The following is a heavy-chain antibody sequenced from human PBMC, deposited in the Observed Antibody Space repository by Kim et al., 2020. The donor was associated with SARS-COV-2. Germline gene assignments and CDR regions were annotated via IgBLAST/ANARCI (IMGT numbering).Heavy chain of an antibody. CDR1: GFTFNLFG. CDR2: VSYDGKTK. CDR3: AKGSAAAAVLDA. D-gene: IGHD6-25*01. Sequence: GGSLRLSCVGSGFTFNLFGMHWVRQAAGKGLEWLAVVSYDGKTKHYADSVKDRFSVFRDNPTNTVFLEINGLRGDDSGLYFCAKGSAAAAVLDAWGQGT. V-gene: IGHV3-33*03. J-gene: IGHJ5*02.